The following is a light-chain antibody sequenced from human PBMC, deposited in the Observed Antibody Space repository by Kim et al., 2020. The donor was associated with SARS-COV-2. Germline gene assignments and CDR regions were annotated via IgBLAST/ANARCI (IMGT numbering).Light chain of an antibody. CDR3: QQYNSDSWR. V-gene: IGKV1-5*03. Sequence: ASVRDRDTMTCQDSQSIRSWLAWEQQKPGKAPKLLIYKASSLRAGGPARFSGSGSGTEFTLTISSLQPGDVATYYCQQYNSDSWRFGQGAKGDIK. CDR2: KAS. CDR1: QSIRSW. J-gene: IGKJ1*01.